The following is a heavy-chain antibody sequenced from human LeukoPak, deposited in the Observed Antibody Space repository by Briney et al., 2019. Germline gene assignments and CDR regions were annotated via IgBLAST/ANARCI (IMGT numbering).Heavy chain of an antibody. J-gene: IGHJ4*02. V-gene: IGHV3-48*03. Sequence: SGGCLRLSCAASGFTFSSYEMHWVRQAPGKGLEWISYISSSGSSIYYADSVKGRFTISRDNGKNSLYLQMNSLRAEDTAVYYCARVHYNTAMVDIDYWGQGTLVTVSS. CDR3: ARVHYNTAMVDIDY. CDR2: ISSSGSSI. D-gene: IGHD5-18*01. CDR1: GFTFSSYE.